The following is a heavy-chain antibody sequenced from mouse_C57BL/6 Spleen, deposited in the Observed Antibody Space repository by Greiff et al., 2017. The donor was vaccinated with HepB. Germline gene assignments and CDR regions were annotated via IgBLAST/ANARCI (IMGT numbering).Heavy chain of an antibody. CDR1: GFTFSSYA. CDR2: ISDGGSYT. Sequence: EVNLVESGGGLVKPGGSLKLSCAASGFTFSSYAMSWVRQTPEKRLEWVATISDGGSYTYYPDNVKGRFTISRDNAKNNLYLQMSHLKSEDTAMYYCARAIYKRDAMDYWGQGTSVTVSS. D-gene: IGHD2-1*01. V-gene: IGHV5-4*03. CDR3: ARAIYKRDAMDY. J-gene: IGHJ4*01.